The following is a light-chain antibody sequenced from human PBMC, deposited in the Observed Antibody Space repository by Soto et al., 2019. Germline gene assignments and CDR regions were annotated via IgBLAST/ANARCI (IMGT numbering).Light chain of an antibody. V-gene: IGKV3-15*01. J-gene: IGKJ1*01. CDR2: GAS. Sequence: EIVMTQSPATLSVSPGERATLSCRASQSVSSKLAWYQHKPGQAPRLLIYGASTRATGIPARFSGSGSGSEFTLTISSVQSQDVAIYYCHQDNHRPPWTFGQGTKVEI. CDR1: QSVSSK. CDR3: HQDNHRPPWT.